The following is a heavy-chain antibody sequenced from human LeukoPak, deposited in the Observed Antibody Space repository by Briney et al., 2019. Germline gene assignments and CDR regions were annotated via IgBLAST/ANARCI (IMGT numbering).Heavy chain of an antibody. CDR1: GFTFDDYG. CDR2: INWNGGST. D-gene: IGHD3-10*01. V-gene: IGHV3-20*04. J-gene: IGHJ4*02. CDR3: ARGGWFGELLFDY. Sequence: GGSLRLSCAASGFTFDDYGMSWVRQAPGXXLXXXSGINWNGGSTGYADSVKGRFTISRDNAKNSLYLQMNSLRAEDTALYYCARGGWFGELLFDYWGQGTLVTVSS.